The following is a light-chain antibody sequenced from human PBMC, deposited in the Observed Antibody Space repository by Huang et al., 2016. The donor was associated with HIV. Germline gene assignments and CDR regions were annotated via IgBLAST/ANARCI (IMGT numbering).Light chain of an antibody. Sequence: DLVMTQSPDSLAVSLGERATINCKSSRSVLSSTNNQNYLAWYQQKPGQPPKLLIYWASTRESGVPDRFSGSGSGTDFTLTISSLQAEDVAVYYCQQYYSTPPTFGQGTKVEIK. CDR2: WAS. CDR1: RSVLSSTNNQNY. J-gene: IGKJ1*01. V-gene: IGKV4-1*01. CDR3: QQYYSTPPT.